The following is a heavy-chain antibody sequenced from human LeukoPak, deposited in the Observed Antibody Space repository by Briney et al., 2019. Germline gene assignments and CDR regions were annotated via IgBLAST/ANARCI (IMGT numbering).Heavy chain of an antibody. V-gene: IGHV4-38-2*01. CDR2: IYHSGST. Sequence: SETLSLTCALSGYSISSGYYWGWIRQPPGKGLEWIGSIYHSGSTYYNPFLKSRVTISIDTSKNHFSLNLSYVTAADTAVYYCARNFWFGGNWFDPWGQGTLVTVSS. D-gene: IGHD3-10*01. J-gene: IGHJ5*02. CDR1: GYSISSGYY. CDR3: ARNFWFGGNWFDP.